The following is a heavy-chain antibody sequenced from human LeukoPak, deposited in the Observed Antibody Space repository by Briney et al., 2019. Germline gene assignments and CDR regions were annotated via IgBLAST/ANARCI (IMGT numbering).Heavy chain of an antibody. J-gene: IGHJ3*02. Sequence: SETLSLTCAVYGGSFSGYYWSWIRQPPGKGLEWIGEINHSGSTNYNPSLESRVTISVDTSKNQFSLKLSSVTAADTAVYYCARAGGDYYDSSGYYPPLEAFDIWGQGTMVTVSS. CDR1: GGSFSGYY. CDR2: INHSGST. D-gene: IGHD3-22*01. V-gene: IGHV4-34*01. CDR3: ARAGGDYYDSSGYYPPLEAFDI.